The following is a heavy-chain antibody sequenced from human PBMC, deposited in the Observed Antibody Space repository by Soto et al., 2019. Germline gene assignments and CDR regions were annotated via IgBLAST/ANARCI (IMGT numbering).Heavy chain of an antibody. CDR3: ARPGSGWYEGYYYGMDV. Sequence: QVQLVQSGAEVKKPGASVKVSCKASGYTFTSYDINWVRQATGQGLEWMGWMNPNSGNTGYAQKFQGRVTMSRNTSISTAYMELSSLRSEDTAVYYCARPGSGWYEGYYYGMDVWGQGTTVTVSS. CDR1: GYTFTSYD. CDR2: MNPNSGNT. D-gene: IGHD6-19*01. J-gene: IGHJ6*02. V-gene: IGHV1-8*01.